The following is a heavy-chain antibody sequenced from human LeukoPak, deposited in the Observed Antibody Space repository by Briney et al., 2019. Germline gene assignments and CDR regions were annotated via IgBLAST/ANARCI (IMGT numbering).Heavy chain of an antibody. J-gene: IGHJ4*02. CDR3: ARPELRGFAPNY. V-gene: IGHV3-21*01. CDR1: GFTFSSYS. CDR2: ISSSSSYI. Sequence: GGSLRLSCAASGFTFSSYSMNWVRQAPGKGLEWVSSISSSSSYIYYADSVKGLFTISRDNAKNSLYLQMNSLRAEDTAVYYCARPELRGFAPNYWGQGTLVTVSS. D-gene: IGHD1-7*01.